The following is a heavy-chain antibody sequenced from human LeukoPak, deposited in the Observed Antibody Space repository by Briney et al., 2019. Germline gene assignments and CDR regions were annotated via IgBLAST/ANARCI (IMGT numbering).Heavy chain of an antibody. CDR1: GFTFSNYW. Sequence: GGSLRLSCAASGFTFSNYWMHWVRQAPGKGLVWVSRINSDGSSTRYADSVKGRFTISRDNAKNTLYLQMNSLSAEDTAVYHCARFVTGYLDPWGQGTLVTVSS. CDR3: ARFVTGYLDP. V-gene: IGHV3-74*01. J-gene: IGHJ5*02. CDR2: INSDGSST. D-gene: IGHD3-9*01.